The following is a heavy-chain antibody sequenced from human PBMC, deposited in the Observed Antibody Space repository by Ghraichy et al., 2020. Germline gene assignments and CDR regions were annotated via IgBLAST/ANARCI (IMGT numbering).Heavy chain of an antibody. J-gene: IGHJ3*02. Sequence: GGSLRLSCAASGFTVSYNYITWVRQAPGKGLEWVSVIYSGGSTYYADSVKGRFTISRDNSKNTLYLQMNNLRAEDTAVFYCARGTGDSYAFDIWGQGTMVTVSS. CDR2: IYSGGST. D-gene: IGHD7-27*01. CDR1: GFTVSYNY. V-gene: IGHV3-53*01. CDR3: ARGTGDSYAFDI.